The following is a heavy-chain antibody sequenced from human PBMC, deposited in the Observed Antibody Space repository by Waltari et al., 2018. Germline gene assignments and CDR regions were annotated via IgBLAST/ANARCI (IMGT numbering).Heavy chain of an antibody. V-gene: IGHV3-15*01. CDR1: GFIFSSAW. J-gene: IGHJ4*02. CDR3: TTDVAFGILLIPY. Sequence: EVQLVESGGGLVKPGGSLRLSCSASGFIFSSAWINWVRQAPGKGLDGVGRVKSKTYGGTTDYAAPVKGRFTISRDDSKNTLYLQMNSLKTEDTAVYYCTTDVAFGILLIPYGGQGTRVTVSS. D-gene: IGHD3-16*01. CDR2: VKSKTYGGTT.